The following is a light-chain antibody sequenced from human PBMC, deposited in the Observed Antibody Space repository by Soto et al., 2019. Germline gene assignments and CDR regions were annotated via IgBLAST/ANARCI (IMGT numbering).Light chain of an antibody. V-gene: IGKV1-39*01. CDR3: HQSYSTPA. J-gene: IGKJ1*01. Sequence: DIQMTQSPSSLSASVGDRVTITCRASQSISSYLNWYQQKPGKAPKLLIYAASSLQSGVPSRFSGSGSGTDFTLTISSLQPEDVATYSRHQSYSTPAFGQGTKVEIK. CDR2: AAS. CDR1: QSISSY.